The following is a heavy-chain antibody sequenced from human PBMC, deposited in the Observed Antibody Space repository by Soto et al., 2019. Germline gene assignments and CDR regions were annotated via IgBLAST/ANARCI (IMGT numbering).Heavy chain of an antibody. V-gene: IGHV3-33*01. D-gene: IGHD1-26*01. J-gene: IGHJ6*02. Sequence: GSLRLSCAASGFTFSSYGMHWVRQAPGKGLEWVAVIWYDGSNKYYADSVKGRFTISRDNSKNTLYLQLNSLRAEDTAVYYCARDLGWETTLSWYYYYGMDVWGQGTTVTVSS. CDR3: ARDLGWETTLSWYYYYGMDV. CDR1: GFTFSSYG. CDR2: IWYDGSNK.